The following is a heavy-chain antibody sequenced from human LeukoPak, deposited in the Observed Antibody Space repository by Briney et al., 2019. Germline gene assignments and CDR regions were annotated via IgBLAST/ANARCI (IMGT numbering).Heavy chain of an antibody. V-gene: IGHV1-2*02. CDR1: GYTFTGYY. CDR3: AKEDSGSSIDY. CDR2: INPNSGGT. D-gene: IGHD1-26*01. Sequence: ASVKVSCKASGYTFTGYYMHWVRQAPGQGLEWMGWINPNSGGTNYAQKFQGRVTMARDTSINTDYMELSRLRSDDTAVYYCAKEDSGSSIDYWGQGTLVTVSS. J-gene: IGHJ4*02.